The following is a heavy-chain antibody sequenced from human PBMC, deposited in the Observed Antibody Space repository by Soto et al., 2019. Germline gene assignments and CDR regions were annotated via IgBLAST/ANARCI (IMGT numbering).Heavy chain of an antibody. CDR3: ARDHGPAGARTSGYSYGYYIDY. CDR1: GDSVSSHSAA. V-gene: IGHV6-1*01. CDR2: TYYRSKWYN. D-gene: IGHD5-18*01. Sequence: SQTLSLTCAISGDSVSSHSAAWNWIRQSPSRGLEWLGRTYYRSKWYNDYAVSVKSRITINPDTSKTQFSLQLNSVTPEDTAVYYFARDHGPAGARTSGYSYGYYIDYWGQGTLVTVSS. J-gene: IGHJ4*02.